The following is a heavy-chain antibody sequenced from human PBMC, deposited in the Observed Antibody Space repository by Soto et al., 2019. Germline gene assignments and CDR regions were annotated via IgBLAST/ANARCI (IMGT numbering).Heavy chain of an antibody. CDR1: GFTFSSYS. CDR3: ARARSSSSIDWFDP. J-gene: IGHJ5*02. D-gene: IGHD6-6*01. Sequence: GGSLRLSCAASGFTFSSYSMNWVRQAPGKGLEWVSSISSSSSYIYYADSVKGRFTISRDNAKNSLYLQMNSLRAEDTAVYYCARARSSSSIDWFDPWGQGTLVTVSS. V-gene: IGHV3-21*01. CDR2: ISSSSSYI.